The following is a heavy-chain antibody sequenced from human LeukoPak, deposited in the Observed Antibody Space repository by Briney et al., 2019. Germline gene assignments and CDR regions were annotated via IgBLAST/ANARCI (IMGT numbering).Heavy chain of an antibody. CDR3: ARDQYDTWSRRGNFDS. Sequence: GKSLRLSCAASGFTFSGYPIHWVRQAPGKGLEWVAVISYDGSNKYYADSVKGRFTISRDNSKNTLYLQMNSLRAEDTAVYYCARDQYDTWSRRGNFDSWGQGTPVIVSS. D-gene: IGHD3-3*01. V-gene: IGHV3-30-3*01. J-gene: IGHJ4*02. CDR2: ISYDGSNK. CDR1: GFTFSGYP.